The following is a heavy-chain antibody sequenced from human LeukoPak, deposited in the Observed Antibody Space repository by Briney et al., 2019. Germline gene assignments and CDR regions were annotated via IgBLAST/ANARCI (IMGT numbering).Heavy chain of an antibody. V-gene: IGHV3-48*03. CDR3: ARIGSYPYYFDY. CDR1: GFTFSSYE. Sequence: GGSLRLACAASGFTFSSYEMNWVRQAPGKGLEWVSYISTTGNTIYYADSVKGRFTISRDNAKKSLYLQMNSLRAEDTAVYYCARIGSYPYYFDYWGQGALVTVSS. CDR2: ISTTGNTI. J-gene: IGHJ4*02. D-gene: IGHD1-26*01.